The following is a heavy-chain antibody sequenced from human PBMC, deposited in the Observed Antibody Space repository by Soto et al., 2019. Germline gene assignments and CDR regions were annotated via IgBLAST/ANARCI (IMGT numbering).Heavy chain of an antibody. Sequence: QVQLVESGGGVVQAGRSLRLSCAPYGFTFTSYGFHWVCQAPGKGLEWLALIWYDGSKTYYTDSVKGRFTISRDDSKNMLYLQMDSLRVDDTAVYFCVRDFGTSNYLFDYWGQGTLVTVSS. CDR1: GFTFTSYG. CDR2: IWYDGSKT. V-gene: IGHV3-33*01. CDR3: VRDFGTSNYLFDY. D-gene: IGHD3-9*01. J-gene: IGHJ4*02.